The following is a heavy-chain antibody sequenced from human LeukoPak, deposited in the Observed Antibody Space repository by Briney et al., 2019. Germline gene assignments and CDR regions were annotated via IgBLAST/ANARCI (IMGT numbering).Heavy chain of an antibody. CDR2: IYYSGST. D-gene: IGHD3-10*01. Sequence: SETLSLTCAVSGGSLISTTYYWGWLRQPPGKGLEWIGSIYYSGSTYYNPSLKSRVTVSVDMSKNQFSLQLSSVTAADTAVYYCARVGNYYGSGSYGNYFDYWGQGTLVTVSS. V-gene: IGHV4-39*07. CDR3: ARVGNYYGSGSYGNYFDY. J-gene: IGHJ4*02. CDR1: GGSLISTTYY.